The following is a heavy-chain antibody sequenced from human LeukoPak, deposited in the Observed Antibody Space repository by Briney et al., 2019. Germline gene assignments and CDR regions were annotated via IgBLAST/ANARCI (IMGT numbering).Heavy chain of an antibody. V-gene: IGHV3-30*18. CDR2: ISYDGRNK. J-gene: IGHJ4*02. CDR3: AKEGSYYDSSGYYHYFDY. CDR1: GFTFSSYG. Sequence: GGSLRLSCAASGFTFSSYGMHWVRQAPGKGLEWVAVISYDGRNKYYADSVKGRFTISRDKSKNTLYLQMNSLRAEDTAVYYCAKEGSYYDSSGYYHYFDYWGQGTLVTVSS. D-gene: IGHD3-22*01.